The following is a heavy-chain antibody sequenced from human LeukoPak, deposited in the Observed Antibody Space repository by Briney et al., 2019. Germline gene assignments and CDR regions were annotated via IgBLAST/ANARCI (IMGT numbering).Heavy chain of an antibody. CDR3: ARGPSSSWYKKAGTFDY. D-gene: IGHD6-13*01. Sequence: SETLSLTCAVYGGSFSGYYWSWIRQPPGKGLEWIGEINHSGSTNYNPSLKSRVTISVDTSKNQFSLKLSSVTAADTAVYYCARGPSSSWYKKAGTFDYWGQGTLVTVSS. CDR2: INHSGST. CDR1: GGSFSGYY. J-gene: IGHJ4*02. V-gene: IGHV4-34*01.